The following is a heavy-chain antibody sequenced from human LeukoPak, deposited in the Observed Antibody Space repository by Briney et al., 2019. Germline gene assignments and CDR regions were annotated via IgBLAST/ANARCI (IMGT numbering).Heavy chain of an antibody. CDR3: ARDIGEYSYGYLFDY. CDR2: IYTSGST. J-gene: IGHJ4*02. D-gene: IGHD5-18*01. Sequence: PSETLSLTCTVSGGSISSYYWSWIRQPAGKGLEWIGRIYTSGSTNYNPSLKSRVTMSVDTSKNQFSQKLSSVTAADTAVYYCARDIGEYSYGYLFDYWGQGTLVTVSS. CDR1: GGSISSYY. V-gene: IGHV4-4*07.